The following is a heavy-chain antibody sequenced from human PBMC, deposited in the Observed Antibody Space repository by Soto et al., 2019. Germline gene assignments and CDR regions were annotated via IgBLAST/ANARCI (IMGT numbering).Heavy chain of an antibody. CDR3: TEGENLGGHLRGDD. V-gene: IGHV3-23*01. Sequence: EVQLLESGGDLVQAGGSLRLTCAASGFTFSNYAMSWVHQAPGKGLEWVSAISGSGDTTYYADSAKGRFSISRDNSKKSVYLQMHSLGVEETAVYYCTEGENLGGHLRGDDWGQGTLVTVSS. CDR2: ISGSGDTT. D-gene: IGHD1-26*01. J-gene: IGHJ4*02. CDR1: GFTFSNYA.